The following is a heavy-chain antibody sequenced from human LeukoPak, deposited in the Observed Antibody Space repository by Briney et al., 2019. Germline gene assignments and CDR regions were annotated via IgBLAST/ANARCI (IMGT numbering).Heavy chain of an antibody. CDR1: GFTFSSNY. V-gene: IGHV3-53*01. CDR3: ARGRPRNTTMIHD. J-gene: IGHJ4*02. D-gene: IGHD5-18*01. CDR2: IYSGGST. Sequence: GGSLRLSCAASGFTFSSNYMSWVRQAPGKGLEWVSVIYSGGSTYYADSEKGRFTISRDNSKNTLSLQMNSLRAEDPAMYYCARGRPRNTTMIHDWGQGTLVTVSS.